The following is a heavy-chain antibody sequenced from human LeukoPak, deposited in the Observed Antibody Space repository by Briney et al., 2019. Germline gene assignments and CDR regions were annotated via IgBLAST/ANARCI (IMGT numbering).Heavy chain of an antibody. CDR1: GGSIGTYY. V-gene: IGHV4-59*01. CDR2: IFYSGST. Sequence: SETLSLTCTVSGGSIGTYYWTWIRQPLGKGLEWIGYIFYSGSTNYNPSLKSRVTMSVDTSKKQFSLKLSSVTAADTAVYYCARDPPGSSWFDYWGQGILVTVSS. D-gene: IGHD6-13*01. CDR3: ARDPPGSSWFDY. J-gene: IGHJ5*01.